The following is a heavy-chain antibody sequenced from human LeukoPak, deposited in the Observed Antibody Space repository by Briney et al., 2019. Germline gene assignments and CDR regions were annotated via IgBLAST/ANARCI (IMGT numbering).Heavy chain of an antibody. CDR3: AKDQVLGIVGATYY. Sequence: GGSLRLSCAASGFTFSSYGMHWVRQAPGKGLEWVAFIRYEGSNKYYADSVKGRFTISRDNSKNTLYLQMNSLRAEDTAVYYCAKDQVLGIVGATYYWGQGTLVTVSS. CDR1: GFTFSSYG. J-gene: IGHJ4*02. V-gene: IGHV3-30*02. CDR2: IRYEGSNK. D-gene: IGHD1-26*01.